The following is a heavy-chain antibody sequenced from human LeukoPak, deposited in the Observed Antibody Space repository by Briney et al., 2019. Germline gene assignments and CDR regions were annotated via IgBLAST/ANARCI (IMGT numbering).Heavy chain of an antibody. CDR3: ARATMRTVTTFDY. D-gene: IGHD4-17*01. Sequence: SETLSLTCAVYGGSFSGYYWSWIRQPPGKGLEWIGYIYYSGSTNYNPSLKSRVTISVDTSKNQFSLKLSSVTAADTAVYYCARATMRTVTTFDYWGQGTLVTVSS. CDR2: IYYSGST. CDR1: GGSFSGYY. V-gene: IGHV4-59*01. J-gene: IGHJ4*02.